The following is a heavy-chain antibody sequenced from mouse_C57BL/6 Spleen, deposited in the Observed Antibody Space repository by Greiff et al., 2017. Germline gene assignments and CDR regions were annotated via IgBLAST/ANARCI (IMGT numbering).Heavy chain of an antibody. CDR2: ISYDGSN. V-gene: IGHV3-6*01. D-gene: IGHD1-1*02. Sequence: EVQLQQSGPGLVKPSQSLSLTCSVTGYSITSGYYWNWIRQFPGNKLEWMGYISYDGSNNYNPSLKNRISITRDTSKNQFFLKLNSVTTEDTATYYCASGGNYVDFDYWGQGTTLTVSS. CDR1: GYSITSGYY. J-gene: IGHJ2*01. CDR3: ASGGNYVDFDY.